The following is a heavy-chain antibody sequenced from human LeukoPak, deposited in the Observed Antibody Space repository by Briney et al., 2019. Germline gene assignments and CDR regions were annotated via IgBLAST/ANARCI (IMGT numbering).Heavy chain of an antibody. V-gene: IGHV4-39*06. Sequence: SETLFLTCTVSGGSISSYYWSWIRQPPGKGLEWIGSIYYSGSTYYNPSLKSRVTISVDTSKNQFTLKLSSVTAADTAVYYCAREGSGYSGYDSDYWGQGTLVTVSS. CDR1: GGSISSYY. D-gene: IGHD5-12*01. CDR2: IYYSGST. CDR3: AREGSGYSGYDSDY. J-gene: IGHJ4*02.